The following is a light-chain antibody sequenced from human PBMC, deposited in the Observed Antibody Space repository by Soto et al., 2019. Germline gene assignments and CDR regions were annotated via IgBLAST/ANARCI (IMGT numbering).Light chain of an antibody. Sequence: DIQVTQSPSTLSASEGDRVTITCRASESIGNWLAWYQQKPGQAPNLLIYDASSRATGIPDRFSGGGSGTDFTLTISSLQSEDFAVYFCQQYDDWPPTSGQGTKVDIK. J-gene: IGKJ1*01. CDR2: DAS. V-gene: IGKV1-5*01. CDR3: QQYDDWPPT. CDR1: ESIGNW.